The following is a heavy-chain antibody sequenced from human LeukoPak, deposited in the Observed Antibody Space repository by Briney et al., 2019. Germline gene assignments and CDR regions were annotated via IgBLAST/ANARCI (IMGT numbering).Heavy chain of an antibody. CDR3: ARADYGDYGDDAFDI. D-gene: IGHD4-17*01. Sequence: ASVKVSCKASGYTFTGYYMHWVRQAPRQGLEWMGWINPKSGDTNYAQKFQGRVTMTRDTSIGTAYMELNRLISDDMAVYYCARADYGDYGDDAFDIWGQGTMVTVSS. V-gene: IGHV1-2*02. CDR1: GYTFTGYY. CDR2: INPKSGDT. J-gene: IGHJ3*02.